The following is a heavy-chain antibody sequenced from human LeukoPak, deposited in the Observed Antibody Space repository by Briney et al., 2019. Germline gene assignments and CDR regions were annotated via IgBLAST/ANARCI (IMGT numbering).Heavy chain of an antibody. CDR2: ISWNNGSI. D-gene: IGHD6-13*01. Sequence: GGSLRLSCVASGFNFDGYAMHWVRHAPGKGMEWVSGISWNNGSIDYAASVKGRFTISRDSAKKSLYLQMNSLRAEDTAFYYCAKDREVLPAGEIDYWGQGALVTVSS. J-gene: IGHJ4*02. CDR1: GFNFDGYA. CDR3: AKDREVLPAGEIDY. V-gene: IGHV3-9*01.